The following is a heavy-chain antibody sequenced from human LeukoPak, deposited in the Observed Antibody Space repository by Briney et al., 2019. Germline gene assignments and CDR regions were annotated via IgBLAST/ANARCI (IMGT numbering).Heavy chain of an antibody. CDR2: ISYDGSNK. CDR3: AKDKAIGDDYYYYYGMDV. D-gene: IGHD2-2*02. J-gene: IGHJ6*02. V-gene: IGHV3-30*18. Sequence: PGRSLRLSCAASGFTFSSYSMHWVRQAPGKGLEWVAVISYDGSNKYYADSVKGRFTISRDNSKNTLYLQMNSLRAEDTAVYYCAKDKAIGDDYYYYYGMDVWGQGTTVTVSS. CDR1: GFTFSSYS.